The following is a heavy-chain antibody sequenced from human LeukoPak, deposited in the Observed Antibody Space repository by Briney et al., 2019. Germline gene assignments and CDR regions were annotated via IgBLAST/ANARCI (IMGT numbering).Heavy chain of an antibody. J-gene: IGHJ4*02. D-gene: IGHD3-9*01. CDR1: GFTFGSYT. CDR2: ISSGSTYT. Sequence: GGSLRLSCAASGFTFGSYTMNWVRQAPGKGLEWVSSISSGSTYTHYADSVKGRFTISRDNAKNSLYLQMNSLRAEDTALYYCAREYFETPNQLDYWGQGALVTVSS. CDR3: AREYFETPNQLDY. V-gene: IGHV3-21*04.